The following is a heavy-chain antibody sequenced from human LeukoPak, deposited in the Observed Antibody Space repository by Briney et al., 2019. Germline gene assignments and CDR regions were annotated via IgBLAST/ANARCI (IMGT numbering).Heavy chain of an antibody. CDR1: GFTSSSYA. Sequence: PGGSLRLSCAASGFTSSSYAMHWVRQAPGKGLEYVSAISSNGGSTYYANSVKGRFTISRDNSKNTLYLQMGSLRAEDMAVYYCAGGYCSSTSCYPTDYWGQGTLVTVSS. V-gene: IGHV3-64*01. CDR2: ISSNGGST. D-gene: IGHD2-2*01. J-gene: IGHJ4*02. CDR3: AGGYCSSTSCYPTDY.